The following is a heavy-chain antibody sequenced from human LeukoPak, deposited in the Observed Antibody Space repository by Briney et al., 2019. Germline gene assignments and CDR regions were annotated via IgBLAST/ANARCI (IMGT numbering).Heavy chain of an antibody. J-gene: IGHJ4*02. Sequence: PPETLSLTSTVSGGSISSYYWSWIRQPPGKGLEWIGYIYYSGSTNYNPSLKSRVTISVDTSKNQFSLKLSSVTAADAAVYYCARAGIAVAGISFGFDYWGQGTLVTVSS. CDR1: GGSISSYY. V-gene: IGHV4-59*01. CDR3: ARAGIAVAGISFGFDY. D-gene: IGHD6-19*01. CDR2: IYYSGST.